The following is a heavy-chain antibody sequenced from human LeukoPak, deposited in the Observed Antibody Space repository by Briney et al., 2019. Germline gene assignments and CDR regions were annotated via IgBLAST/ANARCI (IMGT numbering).Heavy chain of an antibody. Sequence: SETLSLTCAVYGGSFSGYYWSWIRQPPGKGLEWIGEINHSGSTNYNPSLKSRVTISVDTSKNQFSLKLSSVTAADTAVYYCARDREISNWNYHYMDVWGKGTTVTVSS. D-gene: IGHD1-20*01. CDR2: INHSGST. V-gene: IGHV4-34*01. J-gene: IGHJ6*03. CDR3: ARDREISNWNYHYMDV. CDR1: GGSFSGYY.